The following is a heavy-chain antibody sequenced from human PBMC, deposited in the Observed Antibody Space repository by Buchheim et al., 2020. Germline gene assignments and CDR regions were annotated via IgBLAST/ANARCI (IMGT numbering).Heavy chain of an antibody. J-gene: IGHJ6*02. Sequence: QVHLQESGPGLVKPSGTLSLTCAVSGGSIRDTNWWSWVRQSPGKGLEWIGQIHHTGTTNYNPSLRSRVSISVDESKNQFSLNLYSVTAADTAVYYCSRDDGYCTGGACYRFYYYGMDVWGQGTT. V-gene: IGHV4-4*02. CDR2: IHHTGTT. D-gene: IGHD2-8*02. CDR3: SRDDGYCTGGACYRFYYYGMDV. CDR1: GGSIRDTNW.